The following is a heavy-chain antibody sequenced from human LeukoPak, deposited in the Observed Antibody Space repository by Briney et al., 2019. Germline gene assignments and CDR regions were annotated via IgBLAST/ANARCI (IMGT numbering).Heavy chain of an antibody. CDR2: IWYDGGNK. V-gene: IGHV3-33*01. CDR3: ASESTGTTNFDY. J-gene: IGHJ4*02. D-gene: IGHD1-1*01. CDR1: GFTFSSYG. Sequence: GGSLRLSCAASGFTFSSYGMHWVRQAPGKGLEWVAVIWYDGGNKYYADSVKGRFTISRDNSKNTLYLQMNSLRAEDTAVYYCASESTGTTNFDYWGQGTLVTVSS.